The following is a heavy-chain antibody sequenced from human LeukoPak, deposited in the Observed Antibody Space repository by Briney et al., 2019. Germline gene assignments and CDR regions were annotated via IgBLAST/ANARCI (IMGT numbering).Heavy chain of an antibody. J-gene: IGHJ4*02. D-gene: IGHD6-13*01. CDR2: IRSKANSYAT. CDR1: GFTFSGSA. V-gene: IGHV3-73*01. CDR3: TRSWQQFTFDY. Sequence: GGSLRLSCAASGFTFSGSAMHWVRQASGKGLEWVGRIRSKANSYATAYAASVKGRFTISRDDSKNTAYLQMNSLKTEDTAVYYCTRSWQQFTFDYWGQGTLVTVSS.